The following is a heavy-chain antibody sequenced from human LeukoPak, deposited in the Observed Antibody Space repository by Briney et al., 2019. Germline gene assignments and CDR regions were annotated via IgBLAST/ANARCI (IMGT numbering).Heavy chain of an antibody. Sequence: PSETLSLTCTVSGGSISSSSYYWGWIRQPPGKGPEWIGGIYYSGSTYYNPSLKSRVTISVDTSKNQFSLKLSSVTAADTAVYYCARDRELWFGELLHPHSWFDPWGQGTLVTVSS. J-gene: IGHJ5*02. CDR3: ARDRELWFGELLHPHSWFDP. CDR2: IYYSGST. D-gene: IGHD3-10*01. CDR1: GGSISSSSYY. V-gene: IGHV4-39*07.